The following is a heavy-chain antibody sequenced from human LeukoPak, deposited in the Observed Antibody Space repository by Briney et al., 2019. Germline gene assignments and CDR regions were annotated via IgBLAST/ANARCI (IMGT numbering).Heavy chain of an antibody. CDR2: ISGSGGST. Sequence: GGSLRLSCAASGFTFSSYAMSWVRQAPGKGLGWVSGISGSGGSTYYADSVKGRFTISRDNSKNTLYLQMNSLRAEDTAVYYCAKDDTYCSGGSCPGWYFEYWGQGTLVTVSS. CDR1: GFTFSSYA. CDR3: AKDDTYCSGGSCPGWYFEY. J-gene: IGHJ4*02. V-gene: IGHV3-23*01. D-gene: IGHD2-15*01.